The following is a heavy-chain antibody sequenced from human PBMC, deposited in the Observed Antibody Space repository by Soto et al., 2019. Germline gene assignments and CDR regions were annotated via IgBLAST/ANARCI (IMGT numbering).Heavy chain of an antibody. CDR3: ARDSPRWGAAAGRPRWELLTYYYGMDV. D-gene: IGHD1-26*01. V-gene: IGHV1-18*01. CDR1: GYTFTSYG. CDR2: ISAYNGNT. Sequence: ASVKVSCKASGYTFTSYGISWVRQAPGQGLEWMGWISAYNGNTNYAQKLQGRVTMTTDTSTSTAYMELRSLRSDDTAVYYCARDSPRWGAAAGRPRWELLTYYYGMDVWGQGTTVTVSS. J-gene: IGHJ6*02.